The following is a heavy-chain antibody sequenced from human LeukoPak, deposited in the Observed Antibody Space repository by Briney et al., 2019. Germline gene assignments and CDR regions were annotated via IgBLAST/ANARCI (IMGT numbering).Heavy chain of an antibody. CDR2: IYPGDSDT. Sequence: GESLKISCKGSGYSFTSYWIGWVRQMPGKGLEWMVIIYPGDSDTRYSPSFQGQVTISADKSISTAYLQWSSLKASDTAMYYCASHYYDSSGYYGHAFDIWGQGTMVTVSS. CDR1: GYSFTSYW. D-gene: IGHD3-22*01. J-gene: IGHJ3*02. V-gene: IGHV5-51*01. CDR3: ASHYYDSSGYYGHAFDI.